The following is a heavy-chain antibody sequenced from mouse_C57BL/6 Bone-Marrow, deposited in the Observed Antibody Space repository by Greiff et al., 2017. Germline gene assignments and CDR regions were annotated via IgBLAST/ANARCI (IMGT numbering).Heavy chain of an antibody. J-gene: IGHJ3*01. CDR1: GYSITSGYY. CDR2: ISYDGSN. V-gene: IGHV3-6*01. Sequence: EVQLVESGPGFVKPSQSLSLTCSVTGYSITSGYYWNWIRQFPGNKLEWMGYISYDGSNNYNPSLKNRISITRDTSKNQFFLKLNSVTTEDTATYYCARDRTGFAYWGQGTLVTVSA. CDR3: ARDRTGFAY.